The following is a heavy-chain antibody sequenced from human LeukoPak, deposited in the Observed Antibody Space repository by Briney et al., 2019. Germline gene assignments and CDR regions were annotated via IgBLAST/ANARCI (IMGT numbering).Heavy chain of an antibody. J-gene: IGHJ6*02. CDR3: AKWSGSEVYYYGMDV. CDR2: ISGSGGST. D-gene: IGHD1-26*01. V-gene: IGHV3-23*01. CDR1: GFTFSSYA. Sequence: PGGSLRLSCAASGFTFSSYAMSWVRQAPGKGLEWVSAISGSGGSTYYADSVKGRFTISRDNSKNTLYLQMNSLRAEDTAVYYCAKWSGSEVYYYGMDVWGQGITVTVSS.